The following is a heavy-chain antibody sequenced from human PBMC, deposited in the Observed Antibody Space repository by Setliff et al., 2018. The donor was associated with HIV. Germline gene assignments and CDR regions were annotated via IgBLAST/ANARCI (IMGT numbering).Heavy chain of an antibody. Sequence: ASVKVSCKSSGYTFSDYYMHWVRQAPGQGLEWMGIMNAKSGSTHYARKFQGRVTMTRDTATSTVYMELSSLRSEDTAVYYCARDPIRAVGVDFWSATNNWFGPWGQGTLVTLL. J-gene: IGHJ5*02. CDR2: MNAKSGST. D-gene: IGHD3-3*01. V-gene: IGHV1-46*01. CDR1: GYTFSDYY. CDR3: ARDPIRAVGVDFWSATNNWFGP.